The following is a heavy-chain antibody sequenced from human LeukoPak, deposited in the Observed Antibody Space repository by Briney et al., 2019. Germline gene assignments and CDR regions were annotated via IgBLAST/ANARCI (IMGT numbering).Heavy chain of an antibody. J-gene: IGHJ4*02. Sequence: PGGSLRLSCAASGFTFSNYNMHWVRQAPGKGLEWVAFIRYDGSNNYYADSVQGRFTIYRDNSKNTLYLQMNSLRAEDTAVYYCAKETEDTAMDPVDYWGQGTLVTVSS. CDR2: IRYDGSNN. CDR1: GFTFSNYN. CDR3: AKETEDTAMDPVDY. V-gene: IGHV3-30*02. D-gene: IGHD5-18*01.